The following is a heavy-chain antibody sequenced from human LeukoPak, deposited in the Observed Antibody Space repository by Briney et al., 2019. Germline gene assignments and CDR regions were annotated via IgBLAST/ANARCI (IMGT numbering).Heavy chain of an antibody. CDR2: INHSGRN. D-gene: IGHD6-13*01. V-gene: IGHV4-34*01. CDR3: ARQSIAAAFGY. J-gene: IGHJ4*02. CDR1: GGSFSGYY. Sequence: SETLSLTCAVYGGSFSGYYWSWIRQPPGKGLEWVGEINHSGRNNYNPSLKSRVTISVHTSKNQFSLKLSSVTAADTAVYYCARQSIAAAFGYWGQGTLVTVSS.